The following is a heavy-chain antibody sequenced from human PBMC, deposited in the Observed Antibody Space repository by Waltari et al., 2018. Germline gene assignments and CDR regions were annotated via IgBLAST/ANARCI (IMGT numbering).Heavy chain of an antibody. CDR3: AKDAFGNTYLDF. CDR1: GFTFSNFG. J-gene: IGHJ4*02. Sequence: QVNLVESGGGVVQPGGSLRLSCATSGFTFSNFGMHWVRQAPGKGLGLVVRIWCDGRDKFYADSVRGRFTISRDNSARTLYLDMDSLRLDDTAMYYCAKDAFGNTYLDFWGQGTLVTVSS. V-gene: IGHV3-30*02. CDR2: IWCDGRDK. D-gene: IGHD2-2*02.